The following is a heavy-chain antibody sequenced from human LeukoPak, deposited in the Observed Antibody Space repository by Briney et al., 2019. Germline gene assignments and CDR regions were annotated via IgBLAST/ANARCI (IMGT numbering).Heavy chain of an antibody. D-gene: IGHD5/OR15-5a*01. CDR1: GFTLSSYW. V-gene: IGHV3-74*01. Sequence: PGGSLRLSCAASGFTLSSYWMHWVRHAPGKGKVWVSRIKTDGSRRDYADSVKGRFTISRDNAKNTMYLQMNGLRAEDTAVYYCARGVSGTGPDIWGLGTMVTVSS. CDR2: IKTDGSRR. CDR3: ARGVSGTGPDI. J-gene: IGHJ3*02.